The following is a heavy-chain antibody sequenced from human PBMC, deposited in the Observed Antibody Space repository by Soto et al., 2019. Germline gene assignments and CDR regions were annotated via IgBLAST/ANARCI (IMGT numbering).Heavy chain of an antibody. CDR1: RFAVSDNY. Sequence: GGSLRLSCAASRFAVSDNYMSWVRQAPGKGLEFVSLIYSGGTTSYADSVKGRFTISRDNSKNTLYLQMNNLRAEGTAVYYCATRTITLPHWGQGTLVTVSS. CDR2: IYSGGTT. CDR3: ATRTITLPH. D-gene: IGHD5-12*01. V-gene: IGHV3-66*01. J-gene: IGHJ4*02.